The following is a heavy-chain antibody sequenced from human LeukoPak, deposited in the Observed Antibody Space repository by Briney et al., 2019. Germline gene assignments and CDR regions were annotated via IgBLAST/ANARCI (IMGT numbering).Heavy chain of an antibody. Sequence: GASVKVSCKASGYTFTSYGISWVRQAPGQGLEWMGWISAYNGNTNYAQKLQGRVTMTTDTSTSTAYMELRSLRSDDTAVYYCARDLVVADMVRGVPFDYWGQGTLVTVSS. CDR3: ARDLVVADMVRGVPFDY. CDR1: GYTFTSYG. V-gene: IGHV1-18*04. CDR2: ISAYNGNT. J-gene: IGHJ4*02. D-gene: IGHD3-10*01.